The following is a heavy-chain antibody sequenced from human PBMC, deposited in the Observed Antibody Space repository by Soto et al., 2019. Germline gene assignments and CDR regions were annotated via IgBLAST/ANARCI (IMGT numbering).Heavy chain of an antibody. V-gene: IGHV1-18*04. CDR2: ISPYSGNT. CDR1: GYTFTSHN. CDR3: AGDKQERLFYYYYGLDV. Sequence: ASVKVSCKASGYTFTSHNISWVRQAPGQGLEWMGWISPYSGNTDYAQNLQGRVTMTTDTLTSTAYMELRSLRSDDAAVYYCAGDKQERLFYYYYGLDVWGQGTTVTVSS. J-gene: IGHJ6*02. D-gene: IGHD1-1*01.